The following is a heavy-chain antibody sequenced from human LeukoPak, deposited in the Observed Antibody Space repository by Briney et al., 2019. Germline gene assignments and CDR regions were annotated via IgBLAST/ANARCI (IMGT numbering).Heavy chain of an antibody. D-gene: IGHD3-9*01. CDR1: GGSISSYY. CDR3: ARAPTRSSDLVTGYLFDY. Sequence: SETLSLTCTVSGGSISSYYWSWIRQPAGKGLEWIGRIYTSGSTNYNPSLKSRVTMSVDTSKNQFSLKLSSVTAADTAVYYCARAPTRSSDLVTGYLFDYWGQGTLVTVSS. CDR2: IYTSGST. V-gene: IGHV4-4*07. J-gene: IGHJ4*02.